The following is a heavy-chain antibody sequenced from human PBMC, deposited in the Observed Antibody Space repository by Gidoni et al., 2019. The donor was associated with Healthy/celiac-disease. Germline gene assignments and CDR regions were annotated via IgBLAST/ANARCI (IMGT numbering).Heavy chain of an antibody. D-gene: IGHD6-19*01. V-gene: IGHV3-30*18. CDR2: RSYDGSNK. J-gene: IGHJ4*02. CDR1: GFTFSSYG. CDR3: AKDRYSSGWYSYFDY. Sequence: QVQLVESGGGVVQPGRSLRLSCAASGFTFSSYGMHGVRQDQGKGLEWVAVRSYDGSNKYYADSVKGRFTISRDNSKNTLYLQMNSLRAEDTAVYFCAKDRYSSGWYSYFDYWGQGTLVTVSS.